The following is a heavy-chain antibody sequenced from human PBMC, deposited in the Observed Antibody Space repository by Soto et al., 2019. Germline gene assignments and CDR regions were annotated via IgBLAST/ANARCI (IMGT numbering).Heavy chain of an antibody. CDR2: TYHSGNT. CDR1: RGSMSSSDW. Sequence: QLQESGPGLVEPSGTLSLTCAVSRGSMSSSDWWGWVRQAPGKVLEWIGETYHSGNTNYNPSLKSRVTLSVDNSKNQFSLTLSSVTAADAGVSSCATWWSTAFDIWGQGTMVTVSS. D-gene: IGHD2-8*02. V-gene: IGHV4-4*02. J-gene: IGHJ3*02. CDR3: ATWWSTAFDI.